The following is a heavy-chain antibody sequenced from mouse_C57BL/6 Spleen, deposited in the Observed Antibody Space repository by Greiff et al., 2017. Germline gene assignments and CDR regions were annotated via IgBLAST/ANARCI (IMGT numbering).Heavy chain of an antibody. CDR3: ARAYYGNYDYYAMDY. CDR2: INPSNGGT. CDR1: GYTFTSYW. D-gene: IGHD2-10*01. V-gene: IGHV1-53*01. Sequence: QVQLQQSGTELVKPGASVKLSCKASGYTFTSYWMHWVKQRPGQGLEWIGNINPSNGGTNYNEKFKSKATLTVDKSSSTAYMQLSSLTSEDSAVYYCARAYYGNYDYYAMDYWGQGTSVTVSS. J-gene: IGHJ4*01.